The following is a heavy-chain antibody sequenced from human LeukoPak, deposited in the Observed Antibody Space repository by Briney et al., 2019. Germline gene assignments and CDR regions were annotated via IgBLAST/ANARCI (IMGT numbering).Heavy chain of an antibody. CDR2: INPAGSDT. V-gene: IGHV3-7*01. D-gene: IGHD2-15*01. J-gene: IGHJ4*02. CDR3: VAAVDL. Sequence: PGGSLRLSCAASGFSFNSYWMTWVRQAPGRGLEWVANINPAGSDTYYVDPVKGRFTISRDNAKNLVYLQMNSLRADSCGRFGYVAAVDLWGQGTLVTVSS. CDR1: GFSFNSYW.